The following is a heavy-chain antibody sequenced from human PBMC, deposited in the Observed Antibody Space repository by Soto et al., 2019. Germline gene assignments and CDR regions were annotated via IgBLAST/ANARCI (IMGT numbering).Heavy chain of an antibody. V-gene: IGHV1-2*04. CDR2: INPNSGGT. CDR1: GYTFTGYY. J-gene: IGHJ3*02. D-gene: IGHD4-17*01. Sequence: ASVKVSCKASGYTFTGYYMHWVRQAPGQGLEWMEWINPNSGGTNYAQKFQGWVTMTRDTSISTAYMELSRLRSDDTAVYYCARATVTTDDAFDIWGQGTMVTVSS. CDR3: ARATVTTDDAFDI.